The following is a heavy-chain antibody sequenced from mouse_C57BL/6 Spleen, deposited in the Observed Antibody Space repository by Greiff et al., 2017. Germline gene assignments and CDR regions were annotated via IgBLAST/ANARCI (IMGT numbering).Heavy chain of an antibody. CDR2: IDPSDSYT. J-gene: IGHJ2*01. D-gene: IGHD1-1*01. V-gene: IGHV1-69*01. Sequence: QVQLQQPGAELVMPGASVTLSCKASGYTFTSYWMHWVKPRPGQGLAWIGEIDPSDSYTNYNQKFKGKSTLTVDKSSSTAYMQLSSLTSEDSAVYYWARSGSSFVDYWGQGTTLTVSA. CDR1: GYTFTSYW. CDR3: ARSGSSFVDY.